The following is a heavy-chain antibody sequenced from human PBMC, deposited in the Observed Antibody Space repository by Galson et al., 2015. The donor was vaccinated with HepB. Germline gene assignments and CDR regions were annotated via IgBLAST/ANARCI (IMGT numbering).Heavy chain of an antibody. CDR2: MNPNSGNT. J-gene: IGHJ3*02. V-gene: IGHV1-8*01. D-gene: IGHD3-22*01. CDR3: ARTMDYYDSSGYYYTFLLFAFDI. CDR1: GYTFTSYD. Sequence: SCKASGYTFTSYDINWVRQATGQGLEWMGWMNPNSGNTGYAQKFQGRVTMTRNTSISTAYMELSSLRSEDTAVYYCARTMDYYDSSGYYYTFLLFAFDIWGQGTMVTVSS.